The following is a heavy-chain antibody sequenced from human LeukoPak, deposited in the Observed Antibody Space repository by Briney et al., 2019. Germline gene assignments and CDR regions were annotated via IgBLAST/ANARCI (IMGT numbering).Heavy chain of an antibody. CDR1: GGSFSGYY. CDR3: ARYGGRLWVRIEAYFDY. D-gene: IGHD4/OR15-4a*01. CDR2: INHSGST. Sequence: SETLSLTCAVYGGSFSGYYWSWIRQPPGKGLDWIGEINHSGSTNYNPSLKSRVTISVDTSKNQFSLKLSSVTAADTAVYYCARYGGRLWVRIEAYFDYWGQGTLVTVSS. J-gene: IGHJ4*02. V-gene: IGHV4-34*01.